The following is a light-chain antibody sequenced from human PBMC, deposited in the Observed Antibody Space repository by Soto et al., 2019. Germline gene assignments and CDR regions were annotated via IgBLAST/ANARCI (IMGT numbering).Light chain of an antibody. Sequence: DTVMTQSPVTLSVSPGDTATLSCRASQRVSNHFAWYQQKPGQAPRLPIYAASTRAAGVPVRFSGSGSGTEFTLTIRSLQSEEFALYYCHQYNNWPWTFGQGTKVDIK. J-gene: IGKJ1*01. V-gene: IGKV3-15*01. CDR1: QRVSNH. CDR2: AAS. CDR3: HQYNNWPWT.